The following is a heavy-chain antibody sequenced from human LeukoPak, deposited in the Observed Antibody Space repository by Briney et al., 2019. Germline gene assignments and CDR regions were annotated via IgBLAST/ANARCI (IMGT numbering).Heavy chain of an antibody. V-gene: IGHV1-8*01. CDR3: ARGEYSSSWYPFDY. D-gene: IGHD6-13*01. J-gene: IGHJ4*02. CDR1: GSTFTGYD. CDR2: MKSNSGDT. Sequence: GASVKVSCKTSGSTFTGYDINWVRQAPGHGLEWKGWMKSNSGDTHFAQKFQGRVTMTRNTSISTAFMELSSLRSEDTAVYYCARGEYSSSWYPFDYWGQGSLVTVSS.